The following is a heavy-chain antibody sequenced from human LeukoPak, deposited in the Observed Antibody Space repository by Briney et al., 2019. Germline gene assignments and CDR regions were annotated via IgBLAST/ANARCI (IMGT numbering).Heavy chain of an antibody. D-gene: IGHD3-10*01. CDR3: ARDLHWSYRGDYYHGMDV. Sequence: SQTLSLTCAISGDSVSSNSAAWNWIRQSPSRGLEWLGRTYYRSKWYNDYAVSVKSRITINPDTSKNQFSLQLNSVTPEDTAVYYCARDLHWSYRGDYYHGMDVWGQGTTVTVSS. J-gene: IGHJ6*02. CDR1: GDSVSSNSAA. V-gene: IGHV6-1*01. CDR2: TYYRSKWYN.